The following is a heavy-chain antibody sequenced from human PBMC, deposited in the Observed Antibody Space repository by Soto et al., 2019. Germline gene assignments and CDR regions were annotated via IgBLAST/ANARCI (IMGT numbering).Heavy chain of an antibody. Sequence: QITLKESGPTLVKPTQTLTLTCTFSGFSLSTTGVGVGWIRQPPGKALEWLVLIYWDDDKRYSPSLKSKLTITKDTSKNQVVLRMTNMDPVDTATYYCARRGVIRGMDVWGQGTTVTVSS. D-gene: IGHD2-21*01. V-gene: IGHV2-5*02. CDR1: GFSLSTTGVG. CDR2: IYWDDDK. CDR3: ARRGVIRGMDV. J-gene: IGHJ6*02.